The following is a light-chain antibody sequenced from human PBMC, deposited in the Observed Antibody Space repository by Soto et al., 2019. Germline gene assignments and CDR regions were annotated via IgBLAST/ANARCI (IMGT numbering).Light chain of an antibody. CDR1: QSVLYSSNNKNY. CDR3: QQYYSTPRGVT. CDR2: WAS. J-gene: IGKJ5*01. V-gene: IGKV4-1*01. Sequence: DIVMTQSPDSLAVSLGERATINCKSSQSVLYSSNNKNYLAWYQQKPGQPPKLLIYWASTRESGVPDRFSGSGSGTDFTLAISSLQAEDVAVYYCQQYYSTPRGVTFGQRTRLEIK.